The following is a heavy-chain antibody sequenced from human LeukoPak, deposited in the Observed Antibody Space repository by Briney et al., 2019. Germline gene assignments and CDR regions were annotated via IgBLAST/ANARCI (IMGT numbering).Heavy chain of an antibody. V-gene: IGHV4-39*01. D-gene: IGHD2-2*01. CDR2: IYYSGST. CDR3: ARVHCSTSNCFFFDY. Sequence: SETLSLTCTVSGGSISSSSYYWGWIRQPPGKGLEWIGSIYYSGSTYYNPSLKSRVTISVDTSKNQFSLKLSSVTAADTAVYYCARVHCSTSNCFFFDYWGQGTLVTVSS. CDR1: GGSISSSSYY. J-gene: IGHJ4*02.